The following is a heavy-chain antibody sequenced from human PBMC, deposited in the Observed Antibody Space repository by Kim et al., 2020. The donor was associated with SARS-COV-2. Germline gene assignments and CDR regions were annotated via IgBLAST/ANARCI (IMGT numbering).Heavy chain of an antibody. Sequence: GGSLRLSCAASGFTFSSYAMSWVRQAPGKGLEWVSAISGSGGSTYYADSVKGRFTISRDNSKNTLYLQMNSLRAEDTAVYYCAKVGLGYCSSTSCYPENWGQGTLVTVSS. CDR1: GFTFSSYA. CDR3: AKVGLGYCSSTSCYPEN. D-gene: IGHD2-2*01. J-gene: IGHJ4*02. CDR2: ISGSGGST. V-gene: IGHV3-23*01.